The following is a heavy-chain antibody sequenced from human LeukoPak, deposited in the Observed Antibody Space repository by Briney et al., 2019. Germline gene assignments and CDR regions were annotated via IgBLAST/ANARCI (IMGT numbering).Heavy chain of an antibody. D-gene: IGHD2-2*01. CDR1: GYSSTSYW. Sequence: GESLMIFCRGSGYSSTSYWISWVRQMPGKRLEWMVWIDPSDSYTNYSPSFQGHVTISADKSISTAYHQWSSQKTSDTAMYYCARHDPPWYQRLSDFDCWGQGTLVTVSS. J-gene: IGHJ4*02. CDR3: ARHDPPWYQRLSDFDC. V-gene: IGHV5-10-1*01. CDR2: IDPSDSYT.